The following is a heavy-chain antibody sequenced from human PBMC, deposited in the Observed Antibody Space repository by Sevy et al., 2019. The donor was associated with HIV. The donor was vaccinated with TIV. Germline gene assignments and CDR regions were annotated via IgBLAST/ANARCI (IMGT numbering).Heavy chain of an antibody. CDR3: ARGTVLLGIVVVPAARGWFDP. V-gene: IGHV1-8*01. CDR2: MNPNSGNT. Sequence: ASVKVSCKASGYTFTNYDINWVRQATGQGLEWMGWMNPNSGNTGYAQKFQGRVTMTRNTSISTAYMELRSLRSEATAVYYCARGTVLLGIVVVPAARGWFDPWGKGTLVTVSS. D-gene: IGHD2-2*03. CDR1: GYTFTNYD. J-gene: IGHJ5*02.